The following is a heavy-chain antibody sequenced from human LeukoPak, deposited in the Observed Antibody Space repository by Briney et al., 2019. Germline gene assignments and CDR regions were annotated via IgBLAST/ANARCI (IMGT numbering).Heavy chain of an antibody. Sequence: RPGGSLRLSCAASGFTFSSYGMHWVRQAPGKGLEWVAVIWYDGTSKDYADSVKGRFTFSRDNSKNTLYLQMNSLTVEDTAVYYCARSQSSSLIDYWGQGTLVTVSS. CDR3: ARSQSSSLIDY. CDR1: GFTFSSYG. CDR2: IWYDGTSK. V-gene: IGHV3-33*01. D-gene: IGHD6-13*01. J-gene: IGHJ4*02.